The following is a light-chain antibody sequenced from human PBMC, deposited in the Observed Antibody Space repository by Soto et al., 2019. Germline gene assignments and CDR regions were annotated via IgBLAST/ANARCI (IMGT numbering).Light chain of an antibody. Sequence: IMLTQSPCTLSLSPGERATLSCRTSQIVSSSYLAWYQQKPGQAPRLLIYGASSRATGIPGRFSGSGSGTDFTLTISRLEPEDFAVYYCQQYGSSPQTFGQGTKVDIK. CDR2: GAS. CDR1: QIVSSSY. V-gene: IGKV3-20*01. J-gene: IGKJ1*01. CDR3: QQYGSSPQT.